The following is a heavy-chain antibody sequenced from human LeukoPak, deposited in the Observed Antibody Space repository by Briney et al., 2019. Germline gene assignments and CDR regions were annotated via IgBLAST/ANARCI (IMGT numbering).Heavy chain of an antibody. D-gene: IGHD6-13*01. Sequence: SETLSLTCTVSGGSISSYYWTWIRQPPGKGLEWIGNIYYSGSTKYNPSLKSRVTISVDTSKNQFSLKLSSVTAADTAVYYCARVPSIWYSSSWYKYYYGMDVWGQGTTVTVSS. J-gene: IGHJ6*02. CDR3: ARVPSIWYSSSWYKYYYGMDV. CDR1: GGSISSYY. CDR2: IYYSGST. V-gene: IGHV4-59*12.